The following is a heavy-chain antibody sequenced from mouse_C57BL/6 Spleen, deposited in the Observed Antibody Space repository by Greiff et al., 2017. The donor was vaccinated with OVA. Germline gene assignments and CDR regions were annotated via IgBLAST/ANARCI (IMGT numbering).Heavy chain of an antibody. CDR2: ISDGGSYP. J-gene: IGHJ1*03. V-gene: IGHV5-4*01. Sequence: DVQLVESGGGLVKPGGSLKLSCAASGFTFSSYAMYWVRQTPEKRLEWVATISDGGSYPYYTDNVKGRFTISRDNAKNHLYLQMSHLKSEDTAMYYGARDTPSDYYCSSYWYFDVWGTGTTVTVSS. D-gene: IGHD1-1*01. CDR3: ARDTPSDYYCSSYWYFDV. CDR1: GFTFSSYA.